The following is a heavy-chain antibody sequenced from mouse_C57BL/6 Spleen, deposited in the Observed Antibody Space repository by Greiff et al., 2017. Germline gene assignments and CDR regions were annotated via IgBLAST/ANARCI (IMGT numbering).Heavy chain of an antibody. Sequence: QVQLQQSGAELVQPGASVKISCKASGYTFTDYYINWVKQRPGQGLEWLGKIGPGSGSSYYHEKFKGKGTLTADKSSSTAYMPLSSLTSDDSAVYFCARRGVYYGSSYNYFDYWGQGTTRTVSS. V-gene: IGHV1-77*01. CDR2: IGPGSGSS. CDR3: ARRGVYYGSSYNYFDY. J-gene: IGHJ2*01. D-gene: IGHD1-1*01. CDR1: GYTFTDYY.